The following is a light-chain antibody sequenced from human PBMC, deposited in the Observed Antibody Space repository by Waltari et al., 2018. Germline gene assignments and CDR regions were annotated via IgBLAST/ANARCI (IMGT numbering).Light chain of an antibody. CDR2: WAS. V-gene: IGKV4-1*01. J-gene: IGKJ1*01. CDR1: QSVLFSSDNKNY. Sequence: QSVLFSSDNKNYLAWYQQKPGQPPKVLIYWASTRASGVPERFSGSGSGTDFTLTISSLQREDAAVYYCQQYYDNPRAFGQGTKVDIK. CDR3: QQYYDNPRA.